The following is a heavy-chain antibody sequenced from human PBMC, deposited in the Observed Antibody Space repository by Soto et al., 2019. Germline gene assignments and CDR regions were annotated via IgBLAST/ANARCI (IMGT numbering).Heavy chain of an antibody. D-gene: IGHD5-18*01. CDR2: IYYSGST. Sequence: TSETLSLTCPVSGGSVSSCSYYWSWIRQPPVKGLEWIGYIYYSGSTNYNPSLKSRVTISVDTSKNQFSLKLSSVTAADTAVYYCARDLYSYGSFDYWGQGTLVNVSS. V-gene: IGHV4-61*01. CDR1: GGSVSSCSYY. CDR3: ARDLYSYGSFDY. J-gene: IGHJ4*02.